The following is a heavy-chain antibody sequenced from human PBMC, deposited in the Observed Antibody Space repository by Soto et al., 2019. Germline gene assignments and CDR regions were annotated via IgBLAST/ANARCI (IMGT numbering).Heavy chain of an antibody. Sequence: HPGGSLRLSCAASGFTVSSNYMTWVRQAPGKGLEWVSVIYSGGSTHYADSVKGRCTISRDNSKNTLYLQMNSLRAEDTAVYYCAKAPRYYYYGMDVWGQGTTVTVSS. V-gene: IGHV3-53*01. CDR1: GFTVSSNY. CDR2: IYSGGST. J-gene: IGHJ6*02. CDR3: AKAPRYYYYGMDV.